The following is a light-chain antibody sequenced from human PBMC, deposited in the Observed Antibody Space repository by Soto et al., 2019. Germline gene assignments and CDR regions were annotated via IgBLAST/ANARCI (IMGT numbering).Light chain of an antibody. J-gene: IGKJ1*01. V-gene: IGKV1-5*03. Sequence: DIQMTQSPSTLSASVGDRVTITCRASQSISSWLAWYQQKPGKAPKLLIYKASSLESGVPSRLSGSGSGTEFTLTVSSLQPDDFATYYCQQYNIYPRTFGQGTKVDIK. CDR1: QSISSW. CDR3: QQYNIYPRT. CDR2: KAS.